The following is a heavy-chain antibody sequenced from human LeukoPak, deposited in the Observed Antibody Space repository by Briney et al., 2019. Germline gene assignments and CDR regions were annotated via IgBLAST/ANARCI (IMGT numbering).Heavy chain of an antibody. V-gene: IGHV3-23*01. CDR1: GFTFSSYA. CDR2: ISGSGGST. J-gene: IGHJ4*02. Sequence: GGSLRLSCAASGFTFSSYAMSWVRQAPGKGLEWVSAISGSGGSTYYADSVKGRFTISRDNSKNTLYLQMNSLRAEDMAVYYCAKVLSYPTYYFDYWGQGTLVTVSS. D-gene: IGHD2-15*01. CDR3: AKVLSYPTYYFDY.